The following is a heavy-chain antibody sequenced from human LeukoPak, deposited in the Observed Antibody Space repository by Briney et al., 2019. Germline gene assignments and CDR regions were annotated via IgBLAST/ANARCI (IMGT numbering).Heavy chain of an antibody. V-gene: IGHV3-23*01. CDR3: AKRPRDSSGYYLGAFDG. J-gene: IGHJ3*01. D-gene: IGHD3-22*01. CDR1: GFTFGSYA. Sequence: WGSLRLSCEASGFTFGSYAMTWVRQAPGKGLDWVSVIGASGADTYYADSVEGRFTISRDNAKNTLYLHMSSLRAEDTAVYFCAKRPRDSSGYYLGAFDGWGQGTTVTVSS. CDR2: IGASGADT.